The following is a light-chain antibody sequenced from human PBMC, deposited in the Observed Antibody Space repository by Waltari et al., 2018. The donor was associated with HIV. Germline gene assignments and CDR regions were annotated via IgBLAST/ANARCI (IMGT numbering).Light chain of an antibody. CDR2: AAF. V-gene: IGKV1D-16*01. CDR3: QQYNRFPAT. J-gene: IGKJ4*01. Sequence: DIQLTQSPSSVSASLGDRVTITCRAAEDANIWLAWYHQRPGEAPRSLIYAAFTLQGGVPSRFSGSGFGTHFTLTIDNMQPEDFGTYYCQQYNRFPATFGGGTTVDI. CDR1: EDANIW.